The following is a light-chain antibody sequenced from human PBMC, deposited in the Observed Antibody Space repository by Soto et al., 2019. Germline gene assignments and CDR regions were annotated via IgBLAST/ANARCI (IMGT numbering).Light chain of an antibody. J-gene: IGKJ5*01. CDR1: QSVSSNY. CDR2: GAS. CDR3: QQYGTFLLT. V-gene: IGKV3-20*01. Sequence: EMGLTLSPGTLTLSPGERATLSCRASQSVSSNYLAWYQQKPGQAPRLLIYGASNRATGIPDRFSGNGSGTDFTLTISRLEPEDFAVHYCQQYGTFLLTCGQGTRLQIK.